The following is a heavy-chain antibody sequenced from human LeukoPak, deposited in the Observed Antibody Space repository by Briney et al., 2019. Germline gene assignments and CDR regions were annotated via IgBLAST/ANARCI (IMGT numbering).Heavy chain of an antibody. D-gene: IGHD2-8*01. J-gene: IGHJ4*02. CDR1: GESFSGYY. V-gene: IGHV4-34*01. CDR2: INHSGST. Sequence: SETLSLTCEVYGESFSGYYWSWIRQPPGKGLEWIGEINHSGSTNYNPSLKSRVTISVDTSKNQFSLKLSSVTAADTAVYYCARGDSYCTNGVCTPLFDYWGQGTLVTVSS. CDR3: ARGDSYCTNGVCTPLFDY.